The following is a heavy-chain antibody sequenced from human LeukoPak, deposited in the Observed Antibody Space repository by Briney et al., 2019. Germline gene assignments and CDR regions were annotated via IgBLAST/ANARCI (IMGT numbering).Heavy chain of an antibody. CDR3: ARDNQYYYDSSGYLGDY. Sequence: GASVKVSCKASGYTFTGYYMHWVRQAPGQGLEWMGRIKPNSGGTNYAQTFQGRVTMTRDTSISTAYMELSRLRSDDTAVYYCARDNQYYYDSSGYLGDYWGQGTLVTVSS. D-gene: IGHD3-22*01. J-gene: IGHJ4*02. V-gene: IGHV1-2*06. CDR1: GYTFTGYY. CDR2: IKPNSGGT.